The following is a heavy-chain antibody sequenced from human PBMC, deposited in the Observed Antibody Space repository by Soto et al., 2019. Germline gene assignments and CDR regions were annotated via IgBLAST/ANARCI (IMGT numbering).Heavy chain of an antibody. D-gene: IGHD6-6*01. CDR3: ASRSGKLPHYFDY. V-gene: IGHV1-18*01. J-gene: IGHJ4*02. CDR1: GYTFTNYG. Sequence: ASVKVSCKASGYTFTNYGISWVRQAPGQGLEWMGWISAYKGNTNYAQKFQGRVTMTTDTSTSTAYMGLRSLRSDDTAVYYCASRSGKLPHYFDYWGEGTRVTVSA. CDR2: ISAYKGNT.